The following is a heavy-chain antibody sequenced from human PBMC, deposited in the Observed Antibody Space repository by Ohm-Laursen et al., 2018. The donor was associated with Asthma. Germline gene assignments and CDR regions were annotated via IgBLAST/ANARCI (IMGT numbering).Heavy chain of an antibody. CDR2: IDGSGGRT. D-gene: IGHD3-10*01. CDR3: ARGQGSGDISGSDPFDL. CDR1: GFTFNKHH. J-gene: IGHJ3*01. V-gene: IGHV3-23*01. Sequence: SLRLSCTASGFTFNKHHMTWVRQAPGKGLEWVSAIDGSGGRTYYADSVKGRFTISRDNPRNTLYLQMNSLRGDDTAVYYCARGQGSGDISGSDPFDLWGQGTTVIVSS.